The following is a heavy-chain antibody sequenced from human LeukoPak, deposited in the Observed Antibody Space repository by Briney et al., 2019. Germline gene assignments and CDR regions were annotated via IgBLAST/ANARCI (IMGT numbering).Heavy chain of an antibody. CDR2: IYTSGST. CDR3: ARDGGYPYYYYYYGMDV. Sequence: SETLSLTCTVSGGSISSYYWSWIRQPAGKGLEWIGRIYTSGSTNYNPSLKSRVTMSVDTSKNQFSLKLSPVTAADTAVYYCARDGGYPYYYYYYGMDVWGQGTTVTVSS. D-gene: IGHD3-22*01. J-gene: IGHJ6*02. V-gene: IGHV4-4*07. CDR1: GGSISSYY.